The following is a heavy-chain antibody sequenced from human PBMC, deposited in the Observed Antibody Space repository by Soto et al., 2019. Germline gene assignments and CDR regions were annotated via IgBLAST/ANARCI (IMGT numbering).Heavy chain of an antibody. J-gene: IGHJ4*02. CDR3: ARVPYDSSGYYPLDY. Sequence: PSVKVSCKASGYTFTGYYMHWVRQAPGQGLEWMGWINPNSGGTNYAQKFQGRVTMTRDTSISTAYMELSRLRSDDTAVYYCARVPYDSSGYYPLDYWGQGTLVTVSS. D-gene: IGHD3-22*01. CDR1: GYTFTGYY. CDR2: INPNSGGT. V-gene: IGHV1-2*02.